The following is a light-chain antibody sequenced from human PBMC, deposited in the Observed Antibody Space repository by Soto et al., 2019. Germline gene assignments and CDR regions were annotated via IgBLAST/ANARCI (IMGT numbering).Light chain of an antibody. CDR3: QSYDSSLSGSAV. V-gene: IGLV1-40*01. Sequence: QPVLTQPPSVSGAPGQRVTISCTGSSSNIGAGYDVHWYQQPPGTAPKLLIYGNSNRPSGVPDRFSGSKSGTSASLAITGLQAEDEADYYCQSYDSSLSGSAVFGGGTQLTVL. J-gene: IGLJ7*01. CDR2: GNS. CDR1: SSNIGAGYD.